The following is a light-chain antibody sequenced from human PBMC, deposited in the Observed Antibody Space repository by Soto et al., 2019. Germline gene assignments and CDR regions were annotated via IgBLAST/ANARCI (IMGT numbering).Light chain of an antibody. J-gene: IGLJ1*01. CDR1: STIIGNKY. CDR2: DAN. CDR3: GAWDSSLSGGV. Sequence: VPMKPPSQLLADGPQVPNFCSGGSTIIGNKYVSWHQQLRGXXPKLXIHDANKRPSGIPDRFTGSKSGTSATLDIXXLQPGDEADYYCGAWDSSLSGGVFGTGTKGTAL. V-gene: IGLV1-51*01.